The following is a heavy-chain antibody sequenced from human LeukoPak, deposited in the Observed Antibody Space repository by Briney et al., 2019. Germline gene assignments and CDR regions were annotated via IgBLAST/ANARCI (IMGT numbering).Heavy chain of an antibody. Sequence: PGGSLRLSCSASGFTFSSYAMHWVRQAPGKGLVYVSAISSNGGSTYYADSVKGRFTISRDNSKNTLYLQMSSLRAEDTAVYYCVTLSMDWGQGTLVTVSS. V-gene: IGHV3-64D*06. CDR2: ISSNGGST. D-gene: IGHD2/OR15-2a*01. CDR3: VTLSMD. J-gene: IGHJ4*02. CDR1: GFTFSSYA.